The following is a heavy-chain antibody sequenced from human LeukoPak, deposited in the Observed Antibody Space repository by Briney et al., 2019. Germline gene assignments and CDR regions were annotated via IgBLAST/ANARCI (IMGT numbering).Heavy chain of an antibody. CDR2: ISYSGST. J-gene: IGHJ6*02. D-gene: IGHD1-14*01. V-gene: IGHV4-39*01. CDR1: SGSLSSSSSY. Sequence: SETLSLTCTVSSGSLSSSSSYWGWIRQPPGKGLEWFGTISYSGSTYYNPSLKSRVTISVDTSKNQFSLKLSSVTAADTAVYYCARTLTTGYCHYGMDVWGQGTTVTVSS. CDR3: ARTLTTGYCHYGMDV.